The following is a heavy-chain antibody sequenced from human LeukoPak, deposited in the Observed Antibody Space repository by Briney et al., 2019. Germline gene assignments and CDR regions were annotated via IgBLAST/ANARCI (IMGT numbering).Heavy chain of an antibody. Sequence: GGSLRLSCAASGFTFQNYAMHWVRQVPGKGLEWVSGISWNSGNIGYADSVEGRFTLSRDNAKNSLYLQMNSLRAEDTALYYCTKTGTYSSSSGYIASWGQGTLVTVSS. V-gene: IGHV3-9*01. CDR3: TKTGTYSSSSGYIAS. CDR1: GFTFQNYA. CDR2: ISWNSGNI. D-gene: IGHD6-6*01. J-gene: IGHJ4*02.